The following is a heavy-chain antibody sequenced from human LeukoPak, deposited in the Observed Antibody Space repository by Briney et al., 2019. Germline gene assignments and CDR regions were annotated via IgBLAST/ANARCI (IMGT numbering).Heavy chain of an antibody. D-gene: IGHD1-14*01. V-gene: IGHV3-15*01. CDR3: AADTPEPLAQIDN. J-gene: IGHJ4*02. CDR1: GVTFTNAW. Sequence: GGSLRLSCAASGVTFTNAWMSWVRQAPGKGLEWVARVTARGHGGTIDYAAPVKGRFSISRDDSTNPLFLQMDSLKPEDTALYYSAADTPEPLAQIDNWGQGALVTVSS. CDR2: VTARGHGGTI.